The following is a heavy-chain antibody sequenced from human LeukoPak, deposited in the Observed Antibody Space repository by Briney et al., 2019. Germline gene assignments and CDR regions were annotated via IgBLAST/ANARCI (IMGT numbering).Heavy chain of an antibody. CDR1: GYTFTDDY. J-gene: IGHJ6*02. D-gene: IGHD2-2*01. Sequence: ASVKVSCKASGYTFTDDYVQWVRQAPGQGLEWMGWINPNSGGTNYAQKLQGRVTMTRDTSISTAYMELSRLRSDDTAVYYCARDHCTSTGCYENYYYGLDVWGQGTTVTVSS. CDR3: ARDHCTSTGCYENYYYGLDV. CDR2: INPNSGGT. V-gene: IGHV1-2*02.